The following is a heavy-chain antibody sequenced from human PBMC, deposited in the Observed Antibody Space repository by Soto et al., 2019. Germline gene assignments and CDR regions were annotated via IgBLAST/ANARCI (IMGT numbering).Heavy chain of an antibody. D-gene: IGHD3-16*01. CDR2: VHGGGST. CDR1: GFTVSNNH. Sequence: VQLVESGGGLIQPGGSLRLSCAASGFTVSNNHMTWVRQAAGKGLELVSFVHGGGSTSYADSVKGRFTISRDNSKNNLSLQMDSLRAEYTAIYYCAGRLTTAASLDYWGRGTLVTVSS. V-gene: IGHV3-53*01. CDR3: AGRLTTAASLDY. J-gene: IGHJ4*02.